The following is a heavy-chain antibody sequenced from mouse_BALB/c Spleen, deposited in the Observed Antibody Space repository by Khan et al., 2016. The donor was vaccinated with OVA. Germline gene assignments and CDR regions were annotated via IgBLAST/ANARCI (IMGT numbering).Heavy chain of an antibody. Sequence: EVELVESGGGLVQPGGSLKLSCAASGFTFSSNTMSWVRQTPEKRLELVAFITNGGGSTYYPDTVKGRFTISRDNAKNTLYLQMSSLKSEDTAMYYCARVPTFITTARDCWGQGTSVTVSS. J-gene: IGHJ4*01. CDR2: ITNGGGST. D-gene: IGHD1-2*01. CDR1: GFTFSSNT. CDR3: ARVPTFITTARDC. V-gene: IGHV5-12-2*01.